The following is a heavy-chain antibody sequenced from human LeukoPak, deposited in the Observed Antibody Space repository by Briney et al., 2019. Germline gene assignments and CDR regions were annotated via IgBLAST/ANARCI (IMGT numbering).Heavy chain of an antibody. CDR3: ARASSTSLLLDY. V-gene: IGHV1-69*10. D-gene: IGHD2-2*01. CDR1: AGTFISYA. Sequence: SVKVSFKASAGTFISYAISWVRQAPGQGLEWMGGIIPIFGIANYSQKFQGRVTITADKSTSTAYTELSSLRSEDTAVYYCARASSTSLLLDYWGQGTLVSVSS. CDR2: IIPIFGIA. J-gene: IGHJ4*02.